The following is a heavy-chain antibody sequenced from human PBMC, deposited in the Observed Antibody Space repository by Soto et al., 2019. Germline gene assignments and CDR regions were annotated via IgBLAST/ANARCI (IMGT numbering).Heavy chain of an antibody. V-gene: IGHV3-23*01. CDR3: AKQAGYYYDSSGYYRFDP. CDR2: ISGSGGST. Sequence: PGGSLRLSCAASGFTFSSYAMSWVRQAPGEGLEWVSAISGSGGSTYYADSVKGRFTISRDNSKNTLYLQMNSLRAEDTAVYYCAKQAGYYYDSSGYYRFDPWGQGTLVTVSS. D-gene: IGHD3-22*01. CDR1: GFTFSSYA. J-gene: IGHJ5*02.